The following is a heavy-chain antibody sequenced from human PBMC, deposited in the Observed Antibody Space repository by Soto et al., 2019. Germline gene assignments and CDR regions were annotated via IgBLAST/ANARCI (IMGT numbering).Heavy chain of an antibody. J-gene: IGHJ4*02. CDR1: GFTFSSYS. D-gene: IGHD3-22*01. Sequence: GGSLRLSCAASGFTFSSYSMNWVSQAPGKGLEWVSYISSSSSTIYYADSVKGRFTISRDNAKNSLYLQMNSLRDEDTAVYYCARDPGKYYYDSSGADQFDYWGQGTLVTVSS. CDR3: ARDPGKYYYDSSGADQFDY. CDR2: ISSSSSTI. V-gene: IGHV3-48*02.